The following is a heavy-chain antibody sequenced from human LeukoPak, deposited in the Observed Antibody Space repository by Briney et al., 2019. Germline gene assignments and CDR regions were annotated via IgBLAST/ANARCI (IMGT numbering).Heavy chain of an antibody. V-gene: IGHV4-59*07. CDR1: GGSISSYY. Sequence: KPSDPLSLTCTVSGGSISSYYWTWIRQSPGKGLEWIGYIYYSGSTNYNPSLKSRVTISVDTSKNQFSLRLTSVTAADTAVYYCATTINYYDSSGHYYNWFDPWGQGTLVTVSS. J-gene: IGHJ5*02. D-gene: IGHD3-22*01. CDR3: ATTINYYDSSGHYYNWFDP. CDR2: IYYSGST.